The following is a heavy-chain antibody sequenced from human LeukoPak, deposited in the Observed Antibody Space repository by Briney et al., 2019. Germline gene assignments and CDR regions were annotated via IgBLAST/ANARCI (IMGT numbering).Heavy chain of an antibody. Sequence: SGGSLRLSCAASGFTFSSYSMNWVRQAPGMGLEWVANINQDESKKYYVDSVKGRFTISRDNAKNSLYLQMNGLRVEDTALYYCARIGYSSSSNDYWGQGTLVTVSS. D-gene: IGHD6-6*01. CDR1: GFTFSSYS. CDR3: ARIGYSSSSNDY. CDR2: INQDESKK. J-gene: IGHJ4*02. V-gene: IGHV3-7*01.